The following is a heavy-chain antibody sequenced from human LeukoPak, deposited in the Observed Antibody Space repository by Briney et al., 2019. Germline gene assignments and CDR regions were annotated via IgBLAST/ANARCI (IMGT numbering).Heavy chain of an antibody. V-gene: IGHV1-3*01. J-gene: IGHJ4*02. CDR3: APRPSAAVDY. CDR1: GYIFTTYA. CDR2: INAGNGNT. Sequence: ASVKVSCKASGYIFTTYAMHWVRQAPGQRPEWMGWINAGNGNTKYLQKFQDRVTFTRDTSASTAYMELSSLRSEDTAVYYCAPRPSAAVDYWGQGTLVTVSS. D-gene: IGHD6-13*01.